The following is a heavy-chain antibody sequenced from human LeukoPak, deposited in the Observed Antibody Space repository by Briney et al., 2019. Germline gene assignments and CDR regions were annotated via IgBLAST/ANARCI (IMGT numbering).Heavy chain of an antibody. CDR2: IYYSGST. CDR3: ARGGEVVVAAYYFDY. Sequence: GTLRLSCAASGFTFSSYGMSWVRQAPGKGLEWIGYIYYSGSTNYNPSLKSRVTISVDTSKNQFSLKLSSVTAADTAVYYCARGGEVVVAAYYFDYWGQGTLVTVSS. V-gene: IGHV4-59*01. CDR1: GFTFSSYG. J-gene: IGHJ4*02. D-gene: IGHD2-15*01.